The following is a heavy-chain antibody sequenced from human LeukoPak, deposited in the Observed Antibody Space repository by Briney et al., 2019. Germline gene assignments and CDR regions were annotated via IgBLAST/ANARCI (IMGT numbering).Heavy chain of an antibody. CDR3: ARGGDYCNSFDP. J-gene: IGHJ5*02. CDR2: IYYSGST. Sequence: SETLSLTCGVSGGSIRGYYWNWIRQPPGKGLGWIGYIYYSGSTNYNPSLKSRVTISVDKSKRQFSLNLTSVTAADTAVYYCARGGDYCNSFDPWGQGTLVSVSS. V-gene: IGHV4-59*01. CDR1: GGSIRGYY. D-gene: IGHD4-17*01.